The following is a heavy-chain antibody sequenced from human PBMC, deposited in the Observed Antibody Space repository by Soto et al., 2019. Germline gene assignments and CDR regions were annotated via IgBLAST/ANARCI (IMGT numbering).Heavy chain of an antibody. V-gene: IGHV4-34*01. CDR3: ARGPWGGSYYRYYYGMDV. Sequence: SETLSLTCAVYGGSFSGYYWSWIRQPPGKGLEWIGEINHSGSTNYNPSLKSRVTISVDTSKNQFSLKLSSVTAADTAVYYCARGPWGGSYYRYYYGMDVWGQGTTVTVSS. CDR2: INHSGST. D-gene: IGHD1-26*01. J-gene: IGHJ6*02. CDR1: GGSFSGYY.